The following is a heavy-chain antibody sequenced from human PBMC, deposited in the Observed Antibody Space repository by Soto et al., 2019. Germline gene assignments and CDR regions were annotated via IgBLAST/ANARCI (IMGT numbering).Heavy chain of an antibody. CDR1: GFTFSSYS. CDR3: ARGARGDFWSGFGLFDY. J-gene: IGHJ4*02. V-gene: IGHV3-48*01. Sequence: GGSLRLSCAASGFTFSSYSMNWVRQAPGKGLEWVSYISSSSSTIYYADSVKGRFTISRDNAKNSLYLQMNSLRAEDTAVDYCARGARGDFWSGFGLFDYWGQGTLVTVSS. D-gene: IGHD3-3*01. CDR2: ISSSSSTI.